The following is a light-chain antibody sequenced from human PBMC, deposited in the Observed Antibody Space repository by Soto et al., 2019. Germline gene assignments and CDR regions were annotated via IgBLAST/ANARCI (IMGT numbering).Light chain of an antibody. V-gene: IGKV3-15*01. Sequence: GLTQSPSTLSVSPGKRATLSCRASESVDFHLAWYQQKPGQAPRLLIYGASARATGIPARFSGGGSGAEYTLTISSLQSEDFAVYYCQQYDKWPRTFGQGTKVDIK. CDR3: QQYDKWPRT. CDR2: GAS. J-gene: IGKJ1*01. CDR1: ESVDFH.